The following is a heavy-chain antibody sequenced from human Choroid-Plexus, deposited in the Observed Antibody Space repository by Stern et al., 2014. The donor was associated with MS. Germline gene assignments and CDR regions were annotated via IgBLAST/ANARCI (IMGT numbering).Heavy chain of an antibody. CDR1: GFTFGSCA. V-gene: IGHV3-30*18. D-gene: IGHD2/OR15-2a*01. CDR3: AKDRQYLTYFFDH. J-gene: IGHJ5*02. Sequence: VQLVESGGGVVQPGRPLRLSCVASGFTFGSCAMHWVRQAPGKGLDWVAGVSYDGSNKYYADSVKGRFTISRDNSQNTLYMQMSSLRPEDTVLYYCAKDRQYLTYFFDHLGQGSLVPVSS. CDR2: VSYDGSNK.